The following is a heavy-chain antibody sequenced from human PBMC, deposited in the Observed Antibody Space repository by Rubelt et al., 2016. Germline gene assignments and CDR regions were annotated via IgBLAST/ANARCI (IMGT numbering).Heavy chain of an antibody. D-gene: IGHD6-13*01. Sequence: QVQLVQSGAEVKKPGASVKVSCKASGYTFTSYGISWVRQAPGQGLEWMGWISAYNGNTTYAQKRQGRGPLTTDRATSTAYMELRSLRSDDTAVYYCARVISGVEYSSSWHFDYWGQGTLVTVSS. CDR3: ARVISGVEYSSSWHFDY. J-gene: IGHJ4*02. CDR2: ISAYNGNT. CDR1: GYTFTSYG. V-gene: IGHV1-18*01.